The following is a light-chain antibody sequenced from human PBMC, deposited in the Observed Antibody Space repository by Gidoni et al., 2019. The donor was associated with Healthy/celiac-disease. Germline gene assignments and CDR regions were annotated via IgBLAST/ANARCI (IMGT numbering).Light chain of an antibody. CDR1: QCISSY. Sequence: DIQMTQSPSSRSASVGDRVTITCRASQCISSYLNWYQQKPGKAQKLLIYAASSLQSGDPSRFSGSGSGTDFTLTISSLQPEDFATYYCQRSYSTPPTFXQXTKVEIK. CDR3: QRSYSTPPT. V-gene: IGKV1-39*01. CDR2: AAS. J-gene: IGKJ1*01.